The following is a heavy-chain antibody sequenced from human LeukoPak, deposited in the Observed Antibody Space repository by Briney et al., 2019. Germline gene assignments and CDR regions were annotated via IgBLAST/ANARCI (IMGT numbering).Heavy chain of an antibody. CDR2: INPNSGGT. J-gene: IGHJ4*02. Sequence: ASVKVSCTASGYTFTGYYMHWVRQAPGQGLEWMGRINPNSGGTNYAQKFQGRVTMTRDTSISTAYMELSRLRSDDTAVYYCARDQGGDHSGDYWGQGTLVTVSS. CDR3: ARDQGGDHSGDY. D-gene: IGHD2-21*01. V-gene: IGHV1-2*06. CDR1: GYTFTGYY.